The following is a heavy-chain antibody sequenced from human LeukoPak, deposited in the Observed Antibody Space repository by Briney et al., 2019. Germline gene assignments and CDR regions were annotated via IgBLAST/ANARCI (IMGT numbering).Heavy chain of an antibody. D-gene: IGHD1-26*01. CDR3: ARDTRRWELLGFDY. Sequence: ASVKVSCKASGYTFTGYYMHWVRQAPGQGLEWMGWINPNSGGTNYAQKFQGRVTMTRGTSISTAYTELSRLRSDDTAVYYCARDTRRWELLGFDYWGQGTLVTVSS. V-gene: IGHV1-2*02. CDR1: GYTFTGYY. J-gene: IGHJ4*02. CDR2: INPNSGGT.